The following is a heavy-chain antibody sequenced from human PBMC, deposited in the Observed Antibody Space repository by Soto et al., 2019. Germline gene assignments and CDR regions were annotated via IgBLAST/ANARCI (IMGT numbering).Heavy chain of an antibody. CDR1: GGTFSKYA. D-gene: IGHD3-16*02. V-gene: IGHV1-69*01. J-gene: IGHJ6*02. Sequence: QVQLVQSGAEVKKPGSSVKVSCRASGGTFSKYAISWWRQAPGQGLEWMGGLIPILGTAKYAQKFQGRVTITADESTRTAYMELSSVRFEDTAVYYCARDSHDYIWGSYRNGMDVWGQGTTVSVSS. CDR2: LIPILGTA. CDR3: ARDSHDYIWGSYRNGMDV.